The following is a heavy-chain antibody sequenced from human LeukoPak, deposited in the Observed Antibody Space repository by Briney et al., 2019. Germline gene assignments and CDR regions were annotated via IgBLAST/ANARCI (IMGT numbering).Heavy chain of an antibody. CDR3: ASQSVQQLVL. D-gene: IGHD6-13*01. V-gene: IGHV3-66*04. CDR1: GFTFNTYA. CDR2: IYSGGST. Sequence: GRSLRLSCAASGFTFNTYAIHWVRQAPGKGLEWAAVIYSGGSTYYADSVKGRFTISRDNSKNTLYLQMNSLRAEDTAVYYCASQSVQQLVLWGQGTLVTVSS. J-gene: IGHJ4*02.